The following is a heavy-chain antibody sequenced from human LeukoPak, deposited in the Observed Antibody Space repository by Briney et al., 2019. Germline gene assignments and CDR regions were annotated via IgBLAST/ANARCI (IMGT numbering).Heavy chain of an antibody. CDR1: GGSISNYY. CDR3: ARNDFWNGYWDGWSY. D-gene: IGHD3-3*01. CDR2: IYSSGST. J-gene: IGHJ4*02. V-gene: IGHV4-59*01. Sequence: SETLSLTCTVSGGSISNYYWNWIRQPPGKALEWLGYIYSSGSTKYSPSLKSRVTISVDTSKNQFSLKLSSVTAADTAVYYCARNDFWNGYWDGWSYWGQGTLVTVSS.